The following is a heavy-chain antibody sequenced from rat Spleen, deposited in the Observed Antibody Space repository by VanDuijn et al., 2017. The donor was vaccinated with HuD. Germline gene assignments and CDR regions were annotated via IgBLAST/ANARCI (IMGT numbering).Heavy chain of an antibody. Sequence: EVQLVESGGGLVQPGRSLKLSCAASGFTFSDYNMAWVRQAPKKGLEWVATISYDGSSTYYRDSVKGRFTISRDNAKSTLYLQMDSLRSEDTATYYCASPLITSPWGQGVMVTVSS. D-gene: IGHD1-1*01. J-gene: IGHJ2*01. CDR2: ISYDGSST. V-gene: IGHV5-7*01. CDR1: GFTFSDYN. CDR3: ASPLITSP.